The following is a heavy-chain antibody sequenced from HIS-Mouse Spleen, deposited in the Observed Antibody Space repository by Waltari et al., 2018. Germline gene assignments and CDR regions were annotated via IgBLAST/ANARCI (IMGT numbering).Heavy chain of an antibody. CDR1: GGPISSSSSY. V-gene: IGHV4-39*07. CDR2: IYYSGST. CDR3: ARAPTGFLEWFDAFDI. Sequence: QLQLQESGPGLVQPSETLSLPCTVSGGPISSSSSYWGWIRQPPGKGLEWIGSIYYSGSTYYNPSLKSRVTISVDTSKNQFSLKLSSVTAADTAVYYCARAPTGFLEWFDAFDIWGQGTMVTVSS. J-gene: IGHJ3*02. D-gene: IGHD3-3*01.